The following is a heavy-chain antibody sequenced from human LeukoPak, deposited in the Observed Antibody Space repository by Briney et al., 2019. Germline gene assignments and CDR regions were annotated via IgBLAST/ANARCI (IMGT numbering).Heavy chain of an antibody. CDR1: GFTSSSYW. D-gene: IGHD3-10*01. Sequence: PGGSLRLSCAASGFTSSSYWMHWAGKVQGKALGWVSRISGDGTARNYADSVKGRFTISRDDAKNTVDLQMNSLRGEDTAVYYCVRGRGSYGWFDPWGQGTLVTVSS. CDR3: VRGRGSYGWFDP. CDR2: ISGDGTAR. J-gene: IGHJ5*02. V-gene: IGHV3-74*01.